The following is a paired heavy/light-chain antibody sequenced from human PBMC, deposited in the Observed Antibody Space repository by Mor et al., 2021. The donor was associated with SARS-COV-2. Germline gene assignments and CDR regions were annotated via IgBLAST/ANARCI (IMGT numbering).Heavy chain of an antibody. D-gene: IGHD5-18*01. J-gene: IGHJ4*02. V-gene: IGHV1-18*01. CDR2: VSAYNGAT. Sequence: QVQLVQSGPEVKKPGASVTVSCKGSGYNFGYYGISWVRQAPGQGLEWMGWVSAYNGATKYARTLLGRVSMTTDISTRTAYMEVRSLRSDDTAVYYCARVDTARANPLFDYWGQGTPVTVSS. CDR1: GYNFGYYG. CDR3: ARVDTARANPLFDY.
Light chain of an antibody. V-gene: IGLV3-21*02. CDR2: DDN. CDR3: QVWDSSVDHVV. J-gene: IGLJ2*01. CDR1: NIGSKS. Sequence: SYVLTQPPSVSVAPGQTARITCGENNIGSKSVYWYQQKPGQAPILVVYDDNDRPSGIPERLSASNSGNRATLTISRVEAGDEADYYCQVWDSSVDHVVFGGGTKLTVL.